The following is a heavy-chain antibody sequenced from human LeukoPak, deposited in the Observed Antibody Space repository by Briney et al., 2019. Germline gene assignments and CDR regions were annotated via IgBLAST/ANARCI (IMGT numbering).Heavy chain of an antibody. D-gene: IGHD3-10*01. CDR1: GFTFSSYA. J-gene: IGHJ4*02. CDR2: ISYDGSNK. Sequence: GGSLRLSCAASGFTFSSYAMHWVRQAPGKGLEWVAVISYDGSNKYYADSVKGRFIISRDNSKNTLYLQMNSLRVEDTALYYCARARTVRGVPDYWGQGTLVTVSS. CDR3: ARARTVRGVPDY. V-gene: IGHV3-30*04.